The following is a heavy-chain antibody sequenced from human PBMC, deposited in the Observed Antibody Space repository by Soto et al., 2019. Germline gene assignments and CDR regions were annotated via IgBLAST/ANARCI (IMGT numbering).Heavy chain of an antibody. CDR2: IFYSGST. CDR3: ARLSSWRAYLSS. J-gene: IGHJ5*02. CDR1: GGSISSGGYY. Sequence: QVQLQESGPGLVKPSQTLSLTCTVSGGSISSGGYYWSWIRQHPETGLEWIGYIFYSGSTDCNPSLKSRLSISIDTSKNQFSLRLRSVTPADTAVYYCARLSSWRAYLSSWGPGTLVTVSS. V-gene: IGHV4-31*03.